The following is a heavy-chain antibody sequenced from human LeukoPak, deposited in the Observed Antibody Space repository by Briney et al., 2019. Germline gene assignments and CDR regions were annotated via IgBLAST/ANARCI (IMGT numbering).Heavy chain of an antibody. CDR2: ISGSGGST. CDR3: AKTKWELLLSPTFDY. CDR1: GFTFSSYA. J-gene: IGHJ4*02. D-gene: IGHD1-26*01. Sequence: GGSLRLSCAASGFTFSSYAMSWVRQAPGKGLEWVSAISGSGGSTYYADSVKGRFTISRDNSKNTLYLQMNSLRAEDTAVYYCAKTKWELLLSPTFDYWGQGTLVTVSS. V-gene: IGHV3-23*01.